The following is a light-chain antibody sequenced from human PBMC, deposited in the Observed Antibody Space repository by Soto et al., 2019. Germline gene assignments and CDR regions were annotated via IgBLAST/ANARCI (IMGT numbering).Light chain of an antibody. J-gene: IGLJ1*01. CDR2: DVS. V-gene: IGLV2-14*01. CDR1: SSDVGGYNY. CDR3: SSYPTSSPPYV. Sequence: QSALTQPASVSGSPGQSITISCTGTSSDVGGYNYVSWYQQHPGKAPKLMIYDVSNRPSGISNRFSGSKSGNTAYLTISGLQAEDEADYYCSSYPTSSPPYVFGTGTKLTVL.